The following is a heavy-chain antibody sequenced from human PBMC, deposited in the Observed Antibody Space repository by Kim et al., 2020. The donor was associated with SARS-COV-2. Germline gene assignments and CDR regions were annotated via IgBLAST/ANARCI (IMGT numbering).Heavy chain of an antibody. CDR1: GYTFTSYG. CDR3: ARGPETWLGPPPAYYYYYGMDV. Sequence: ASVKVSCKASGYTFTSYGISWVRQAPGQGLEWMGWISAYNGNTNYAQKLQGRVTMTTDTSTSTAYMELRSLRSDDTAVYYCARGPETWLGPPPAYYYYYGMDVWGQGTTVTVSS. J-gene: IGHJ6*02. CDR2: ISAYNGNT. V-gene: IGHV1-18*04. D-gene: IGHD6-19*01.